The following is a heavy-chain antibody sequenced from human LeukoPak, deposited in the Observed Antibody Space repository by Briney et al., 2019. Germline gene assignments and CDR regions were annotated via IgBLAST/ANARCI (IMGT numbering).Heavy chain of an antibody. D-gene: IGHD3-10*01. CDR3: ARDGAARGSGSFGD. Sequence: GGSLRLSCAASGFTFSSYWMSWVRQAPGKGLEWVANMNQDGSEKYYVDSVKGRFTISRDNAKNSLYLQVNSLRAEDTAMYYCARDGAARGSGSFGDWGQGTLLTVSS. CDR1: GFTFSSYW. J-gene: IGHJ4*02. CDR2: MNQDGSEK. V-gene: IGHV3-7*01.